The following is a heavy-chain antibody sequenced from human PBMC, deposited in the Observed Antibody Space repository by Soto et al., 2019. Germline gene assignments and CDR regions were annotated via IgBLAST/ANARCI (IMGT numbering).Heavy chain of an antibody. J-gene: IGHJ6*02. Sequence: QVQLVESGGGVVQPGRSLRLSCAASGFTFSSYGMHWVRQAPGKGLEWVAVISYDGSNKYYADSVKGRFTISRDNSKNTLYLQMNSLGAEDTAVYYCAKEMGYSSYVRLRSGMDVWGQGTTVTVSS. CDR1: GFTFSSYG. CDR2: ISYDGSNK. D-gene: IGHD4-4*01. CDR3: AKEMGYSSYVRLRSGMDV. V-gene: IGHV3-30*18.